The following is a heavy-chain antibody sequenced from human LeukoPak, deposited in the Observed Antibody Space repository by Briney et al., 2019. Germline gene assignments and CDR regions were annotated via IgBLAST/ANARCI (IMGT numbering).Heavy chain of an antibody. J-gene: IGHJ4*02. V-gene: IGHV4-59*01. Sequence: SETLSLTCTVSGGSISSYYWSWIRQPPGKGLEWIGYIYYSGSTNYNPSLKSRVTISVDTSKNQFSLKLSSVTAADTAVYYCARGGGIAVAGHDYWGQGTLVTVSS. CDR1: GGSISSYY. CDR2: IYYSGST. D-gene: IGHD6-19*01. CDR3: ARGGGIAVAGHDY.